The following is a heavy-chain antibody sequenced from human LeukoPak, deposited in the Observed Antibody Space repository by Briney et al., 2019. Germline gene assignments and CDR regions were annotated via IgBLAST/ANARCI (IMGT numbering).Heavy chain of an antibody. CDR1: RFTLSTYA. V-gene: IGHV3-23*01. Sequence: GGSLRLSCTASRFTLSTYAMSWVRQAPGKGLEWVSSISGSGDTTHYTGSVKGRFTISRDNSKNALYLQMSSLRAEDTAVYYCAKSQRNDQQVVQRIDYWGQGTLVTVSS. CDR2: ISGSGDTT. CDR3: AKSQRNDQQVVQRIDY. D-gene: IGHD2-2*01. J-gene: IGHJ4*02.